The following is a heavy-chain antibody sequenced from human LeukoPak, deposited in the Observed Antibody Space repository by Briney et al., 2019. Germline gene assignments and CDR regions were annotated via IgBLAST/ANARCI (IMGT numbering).Heavy chain of an antibody. J-gene: IGHJ3*02. CDR2: IYYSGNT. D-gene: IGHD4-17*01. CDR3: ARDLTTVTKGFDI. CDR1: GGSISSHY. Sequence: SETLSLTCAVSGGSISSHYWTWIRQPPGKGLEWIGYIYYSGNTNYNPSLKSRVTISVDTSKNQFSLKLSSVTAADTAVYYCARDLTTVTKGFDIWGQGTMVTVSS. V-gene: IGHV4-59*11.